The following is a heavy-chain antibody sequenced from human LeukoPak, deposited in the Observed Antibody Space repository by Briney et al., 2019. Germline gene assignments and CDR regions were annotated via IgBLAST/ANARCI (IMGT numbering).Heavy chain of an antibody. V-gene: IGHV4-39*01. Sequence: PSETLSLTCTVSGGSISSSSYYWGWIRQPPGKGLEWIGSIYYSGSTYYNPSLKSRVTISVDTSKNQFSLKLSSVTAADTAVYYCARLDRSYGGNSFSIDYWGQGTLVTVSS. D-gene: IGHD4-23*01. CDR2: IYYSGST. J-gene: IGHJ4*02. CDR3: ARLDRSYGGNSFSIDY. CDR1: GGSISSSSYY.